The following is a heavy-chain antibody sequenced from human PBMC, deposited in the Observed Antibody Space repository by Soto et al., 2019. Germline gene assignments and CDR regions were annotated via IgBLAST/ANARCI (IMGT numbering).Heavy chain of an antibody. D-gene: IGHD2-15*01. J-gene: IGHJ4*02. Sequence: EVQLVESGGGLVQPGRSLRLSCAASGFTFDDYAMHWVRPVPGKGLEWVSSISWNSNIIGYADSVKGRFTISRDNAKNSLYLQMNSLRPEDTALYYCAKGGPAGFCSGGRCYFDYWGQGTLVTVSS. V-gene: IGHV3-9*01. CDR1: GFTFDDYA. CDR2: ISWNSNII. CDR3: AKGGPAGFCSGGRCYFDY.